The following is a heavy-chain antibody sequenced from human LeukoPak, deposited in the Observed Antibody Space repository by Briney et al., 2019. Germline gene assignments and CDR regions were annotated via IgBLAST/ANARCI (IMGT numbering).Heavy chain of an antibody. CDR3: ATGLGHYYDY. J-gene: IGHJ4*02. V-gene: IGHV3-74*01. D-gene: IGHD2-8*02. CDR1: GIGFYNYW. CDR2: VTSDGSDT. Sequence: GESLKISCTASGIGFYNYWMHWVRQAPGKGLEWHSRVTSDGSDTVYADSVKGRFTISRDNARTTVYLQMSSLRLDDTATYYCATGLGHYYDYWGQGSLVTVSS.